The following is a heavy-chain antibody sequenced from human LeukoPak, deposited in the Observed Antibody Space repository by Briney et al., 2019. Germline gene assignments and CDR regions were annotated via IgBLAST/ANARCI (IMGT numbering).Heavy chain of an antibody. CDR1: GGSISSSSHY. D-gene: IGHD1-26*01. Sequence: SGTLSLTCTVSGGSISSSSHYWGWIRQPPGKGLEWIGSMYYRGSTYHNPSLKSRVTISVDTSKNQFSLKLSSVTAADTAVYYCATTTIRLGYWGQGTLVTVSS. CDR2: MYYRGST. J-gene: IGHJ4*02. CDR3: ATTTIRLGY. V-gene: IGHV4-39*07.